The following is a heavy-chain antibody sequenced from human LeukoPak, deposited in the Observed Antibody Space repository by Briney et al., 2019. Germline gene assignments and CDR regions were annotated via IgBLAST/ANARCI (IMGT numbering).Heavy chain of an antibody. CDR1: GGSFSGYY. CDR2: INHSGST. D-gene: IGHD3-22*01. Sequence: SETLSLTCAVHGGSFSGYYWSWIRQPPGKGLEWIGEINHSGSTNYNPSLKSRVTISVDTSKNQFSLKLSSVTAADTAVYYCARRRKKYYYDSSGYYGWYFDYWGQGTLVTVSS. J-gene: IGHJ4*02. V-gene: IGHV4-34*01. CDR3: ARRRKKYYYDSSGYYGWYFDY.